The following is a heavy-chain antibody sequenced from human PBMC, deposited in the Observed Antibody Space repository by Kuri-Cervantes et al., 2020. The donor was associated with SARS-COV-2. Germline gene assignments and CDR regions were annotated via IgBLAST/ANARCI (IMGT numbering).Heavy chain of an antibody. J-gene: IGHJ4*02. V-gene: IGHV3-48*01. D-gene: IGHD6-6*01. Sequence: GESLKIFCAASGFTFSSYSMNWVRQAPGKGLEWVSYISSSSSTIYYADSVKGRFTISRDNAKNSLYLQMNSLRAEDTAVYYCACSSSDYWGQGTLVTVSS. CDR1: GFTFSSYS. CDR2: ISSSSSTI. CDR3: ACSSSDY.